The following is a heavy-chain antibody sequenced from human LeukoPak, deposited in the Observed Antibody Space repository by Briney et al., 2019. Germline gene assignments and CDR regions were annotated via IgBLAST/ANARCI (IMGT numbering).Heavy chain of an antibody. J-gene: IGHJ6*02. D-gene: IGHD4-17*01. CDR2: IYYSGST. CDR1: GGSISSYY. CDR3: ARFSGDYYYYYYGMDV. V-gene: IGHV4-59*08. Sequence: SETLSLTCTVSGGSISSYYWSWIRQPPGKGLEWIGYIYYSGSTNYNPSLKSRVTISVDTSKNQFSLKLSSVTAADTAVYYCARFSGDYYYYYYGMDVWGQGTTVTVSS.